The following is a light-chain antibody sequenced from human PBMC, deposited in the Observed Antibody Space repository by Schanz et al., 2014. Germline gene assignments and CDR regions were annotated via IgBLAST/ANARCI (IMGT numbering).Light chain of an antibody. CDR3: QQFGGSPLT. CDR1: QSVTSW. J-gene: IGKJ4*01. V-gene: IGKV3-11*01. CDR2: DAS. Sequence: EIVLTQSPATLSLSPGERATLSCRASQSVTSWLAWYQQKPGQAPRLLIYDASNRATGIPARFSGSGSGADFILTISRLEPEDVAVYYCQQFGGSPLTFGAGTKVDIK.